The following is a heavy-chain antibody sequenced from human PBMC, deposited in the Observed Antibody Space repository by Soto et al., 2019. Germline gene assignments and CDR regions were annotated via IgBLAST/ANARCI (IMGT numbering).Heavy chain of an antibody. CDR2: INHSGST. J-gene: IGHJ4*02. V-gene: IGHV4-34*01. D-gene: IGHD3-10*01. CDR3: ARGAGGFGGRGSDY. CDR1: GGSFSGYY. Sequence: SETLSLTCAVYGGSFSGYYWSWIRQPPGKGLEWIGEINHSGSTNYNPSLKSRVTISVDTSKNQFSLKLSSVTAADTAVYYCARGAGGFGGRGSDYWGQGTLVTVSS.